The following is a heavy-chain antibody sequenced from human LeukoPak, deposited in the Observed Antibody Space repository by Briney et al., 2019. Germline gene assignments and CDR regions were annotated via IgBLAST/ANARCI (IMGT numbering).Heavy chain of an antibody. CDR2: INWNGGST. CDR1: GFTFGDYA. Sequence: GGSLRLSCTASGFTFGDYAMSWVRQAPGKGLEWVSGINWNGGSTGYADSVKGRFTISRDNAKNTLHLQMNSLRAEDTAVYYCARGAGGSGTASDYWGQGTLVTVSS. D-gene: IGHD3-10*01. V-gene: IGHV3-20*04. CDR3: ARGAGGSGTASDY. J-gene: IGHJ4*02.